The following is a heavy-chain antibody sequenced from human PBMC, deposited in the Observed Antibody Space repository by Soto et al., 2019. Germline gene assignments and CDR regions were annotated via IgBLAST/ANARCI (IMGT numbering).Heavy chain of an antibody. V-gene: IGHV3-23*01. CDR3: AKVNSVVVVAAWAYFDY. CDR1: GFTFSSYA. Sequence: GGSLRLSCAASGFTFSSYAMSWVRQAPGKGLEWVSAISGSGGSTYYADSVKGRFTISRDNSKNTLYLQMNSLRAEDTAVYYCAKVNSVVVVAAWAYFDYWGQGTLVTVSS. D-gene: IGHD2-15*01. J-gene: IGHJ4*02. CDR2: ISGSGGST.